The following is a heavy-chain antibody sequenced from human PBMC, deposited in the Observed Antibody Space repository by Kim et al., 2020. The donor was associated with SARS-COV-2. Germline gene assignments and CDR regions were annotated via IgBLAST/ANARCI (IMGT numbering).Heavy chain of an antibody. CDR2: IYSGGRT. V-gene: IGHV3-23*03. CDR3: AKDRGGVTGLDS. Sequence: AGSLRLSCAASGFTFSSYAMSWVRQAPGKGLEWVSVIYSGGRTYYADSVKGRFTISRDTSKNTLYVQMNSLRAEDTAVYYCAKDRGGVTGLDSWGQGTLVTVSS. CDR1: GFTFSSYA. D-gene: IGHD3-16*01. J-gene: IGHJ5*01.